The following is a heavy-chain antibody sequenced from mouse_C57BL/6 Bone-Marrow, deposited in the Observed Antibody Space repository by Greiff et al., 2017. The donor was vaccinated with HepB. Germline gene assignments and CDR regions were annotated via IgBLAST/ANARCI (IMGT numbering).Heavy chain of an antibody. Sequence: VQLQQSGAELVKPGASVKMSCKASGYTFTTYPIEWLKQNPGKSLEWIGNFHPYNDDTKYNEKFKGKATLTVEKSSSTVYMELSRLTSDDSAVYYCARSYYGSGVHFDYWGQGTTLTVSS. CDR2: FHPYNDDT. CDR3: ARSYYGSGVHFDY. D-gene: IGHD1-1*01. CDR1: GYTFTTYP. J-gene: IGHJ2*01. V-gene: IGHV1-47*01.